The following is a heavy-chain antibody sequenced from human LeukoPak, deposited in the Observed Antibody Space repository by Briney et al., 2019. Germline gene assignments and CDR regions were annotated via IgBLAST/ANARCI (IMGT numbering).Heavy chain of an antibody. CDR1: GYRFTSYW. J-gene: IGHJ4*02. CDR2: IYTGDSDT. Sequence: GESLKISCKGSGYRFTSYWIGWVGQMPGKGLEWMGIIYTGDSDTRYRPSFQGQVTISADKSITTAYLQWSSLKASDTAMYYCARLGSRYCSNNICEPSDYWGQGTLVTVSS. D-gene: IGHD2-2*01. CDR3: ARLGSRYCSNNICEPSDY. V-gene: IGHV5-51*01.